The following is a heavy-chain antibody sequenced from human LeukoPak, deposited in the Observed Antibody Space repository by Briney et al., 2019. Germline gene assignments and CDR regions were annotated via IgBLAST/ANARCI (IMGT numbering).Heavy chain of an antibody. CDR2: IYTSGST. D-gene: IGHD6-13*01. V-gene: IGHV4-4*07. CDR1: GGSISSYY. Sequence: SETLSLTCTVSGGSISSYYWSWIRQPAGKGLEWIGRIYTSGSTNYNPSLKSRVTMSVDTSKNQFSLKLSSVTAADTAVYYCAREYSGSWYDRYYYYYMDVWGKGTTVTVSS. J-gene: IGHJ6*03. CDR3: AREYSGSWYDRYYYYYMDV.